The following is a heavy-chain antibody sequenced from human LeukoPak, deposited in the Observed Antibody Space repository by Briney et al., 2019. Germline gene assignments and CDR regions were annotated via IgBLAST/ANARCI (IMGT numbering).Heavy chain of an antibody. CDR2: FDPEDDET. D-gene: IGHD1-1*01. Sequence: GASVKVSCKVSGYTLTGLSMHWVRQAPGKGLEWMGGFDPEDDETIYAQKFQGRVTMTEDTSTDTAYMELSSLRSEDTAVYYCATDSQLERRNHAFDIWGQGTMVTVSS. CDR3: ATDSQLERRNHAFDI. J-gene: IGHJ3*02. V-gene: IGHV1-24*01. CDR1: GYTLTGLS.